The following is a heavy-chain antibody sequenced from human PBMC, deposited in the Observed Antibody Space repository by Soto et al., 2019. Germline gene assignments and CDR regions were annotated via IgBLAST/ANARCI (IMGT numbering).Heavy chain of an antibody. CDR1: GFTFDDYG. CDR2: INWNGGST. V-gene: IGHV3-20*01. CDR3: ARDQVAVAGMGYFDY. D-gene: IGHD6-19*01. Sequence: EVQLVESGGGVVRPGGSLRLSCAASGFTFDDYGMSWVRQAPGKGLEWVSGINWNGGSTGYADSVKGRFTISRDNAKXXXXXXXXXXXXXXXALYYCARDQVAVAGMGYFDYWGQGTLVTVSS. J-gene: IGHJ4*02.